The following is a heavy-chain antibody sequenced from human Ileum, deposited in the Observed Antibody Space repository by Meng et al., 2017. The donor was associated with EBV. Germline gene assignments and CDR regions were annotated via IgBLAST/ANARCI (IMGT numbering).Heavy chain of an antibody. Sequence: AHPQESGPALVKPSGTLSLTCAVSGGSISSSNWWSWVRQPPGKGLEWIGEIYHSGSTNYNPFLKSRVTISVDKSKNQFSLNLSSVTAADTAVYYCARVGQWLPIDYWGQGTLVTVSS. V-gene: IGHV4-4*02. CDR3: ARVGQWLPIDY. J-gene: IGHJ4*02. CDR1: GGSISSSNW. D-gene: IGHD6-19*01. CDR2: IYHSGST.